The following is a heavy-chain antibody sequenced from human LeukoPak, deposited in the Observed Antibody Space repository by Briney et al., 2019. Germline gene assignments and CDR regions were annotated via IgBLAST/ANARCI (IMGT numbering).Heavy chain of an antibody. D-gene: IGHD6-19*01. V-gene: IGHV3-21*01. CDR3: ARDIAVAGRGFDY. J-gene: IGHJ4*02. CDR2: ISSSSSYI. Sequence: MAGGSLRLSCAASGFSCSSYSMNWVRQAPGKGLEWVSSISSSSSYIYYADSVKGRFTISRDNAKNSLYLQMNSLRAEDTAVYYCARDIAVAGRGFDYWGQGTLVTVSS. CDR1: GFSCSSYS.